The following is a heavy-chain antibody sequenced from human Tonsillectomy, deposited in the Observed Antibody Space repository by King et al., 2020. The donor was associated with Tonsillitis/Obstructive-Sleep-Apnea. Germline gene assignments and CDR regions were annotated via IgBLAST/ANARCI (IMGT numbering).Heavy chain of an antibody. CDR3: ARGPTMTPHFDY. CDR1: GYIFSDYY. D-gene: IGHD5-24*01. Sequence: QLVQSGAEVKKPGASVKVSCRASGYIFSDYYMHWVRQAPGQGLEWMGRINPNSGGTNYAQKFKGRVTMTRDTSMSTAYMELSRRTSDDTAVYYCARGPTMTPHFDYWGQGTLVTVSS. J-gene: IGHJ4*02. CDR2: INPNSGGT. V-gene: IGHV1-2*06.